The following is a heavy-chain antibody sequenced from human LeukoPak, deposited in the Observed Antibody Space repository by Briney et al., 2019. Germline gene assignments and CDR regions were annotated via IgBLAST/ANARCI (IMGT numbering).Heavy chain of an antibody. CDR3: ARAADSSGWYYFDS. CDR2: ISNDGRNK. D-gene: IGHD6-19*01. V-gene: IGHV3-30*01. J-gene: IGHJ4*02. CDR1: GFTFGAHA. Sequence: GGSLSLSCAASGFTFGAHAMHWVRHPQGKGIEWVAVISNDGRNKYNATSVEGRFTISRDKSKSTLYLQMNSPRIEDTAVYYCARAADSSGWYYFDSWGQGTLAIVSS.